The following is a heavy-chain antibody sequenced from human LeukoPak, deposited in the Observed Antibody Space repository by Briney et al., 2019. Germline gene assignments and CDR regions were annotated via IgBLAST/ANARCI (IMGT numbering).Heavy chain of an antibody. D-gene: IGHD6-13*01. V-gene: IGHV1-69*04. CDR3: ARERPYSSSWPFDY. CDR2: IIPILGIA. Sequence: GASVKVSCKASGGTFSSYAISWVRQAPGQGLEWMGRIIPILGIANYAQKFQGRVTITADKSTSTAYMELSSLRSEDTAVYYCARERPYSSSWPFDYWGQGTLVTVSS. CDR1: GGTFSSYA. J-gene: IGHJ4*02.